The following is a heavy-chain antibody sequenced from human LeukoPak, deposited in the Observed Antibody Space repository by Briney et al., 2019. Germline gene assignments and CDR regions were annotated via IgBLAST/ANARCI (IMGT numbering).Heavy chain of an antibody. Sequence: GGSLRLSCVASGFTFSTFATNWVRQAPGKGLEWVSTISETGRSTYYADSVKGQFTISRDNSKNTLYLQMNSLRAEDTAVYYCARSAVLRYCSSTSCPVRAFDIWGQGTMVTVSS. CDR1: GFTFSTFA. CDR3: ARSAVLRYCSSTSCPVRAFDI. D-gene: IGHD2-2*01. V-gene: IGHV3-23*01. CDR2: ISETGRST. J-gene: IGHJ3*02.